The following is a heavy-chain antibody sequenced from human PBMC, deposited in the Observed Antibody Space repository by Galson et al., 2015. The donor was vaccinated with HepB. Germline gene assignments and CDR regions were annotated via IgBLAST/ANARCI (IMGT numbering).Heavy chain of an antibody. CDR3: TTVYTVRPGG. Sequence: SLRLSCAASGFTFSNAWMSWVRQAPGKGLEWVGRIQCKTGGGSTDYAAPVKGRFTISRDDSKNTLYLQMNSLKTDDTAVYYFTTVYTVRPGGWGQGTLVTVSS. J-gene: IGHJ4*02. V-gene: IGHV3-15*01. CDR2: IQCKTGGGST. CDR1: GFTFSNAW. D-gene: IGHD3-16*01.